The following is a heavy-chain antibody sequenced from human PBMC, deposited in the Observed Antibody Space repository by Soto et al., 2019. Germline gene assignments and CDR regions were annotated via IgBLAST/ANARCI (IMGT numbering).Heavy chain of an antibody. Sequence: QLQLQESGPGLVKPSETLSLTCTVSGGSISSSSYYWGWIRQPPGKGLEWIGSIYYSGSTYYNPSLKSRVTISVDTSKNQFSLKLSSVTAADTAVYYCARRAVRGANYYYYYMDVWGKGTTVTVSS. V-gene: IGHV4-39*01. CDR1: GGSISSSSYY. J-gene: IGHJ6*03. CDR3: ARRAVRGANYYYYYMDV. CDR2: IYYSGST. D-gene: IGHD3-10*01.